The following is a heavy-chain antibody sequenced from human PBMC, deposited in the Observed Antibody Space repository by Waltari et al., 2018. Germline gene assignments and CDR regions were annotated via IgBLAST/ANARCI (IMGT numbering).Heavy chain of an antibody. V-gene: IGHV4-34*01. D-gene: IGHD1-26*01. CDR3: ARQNGGTFPNEEYFQH. CDR2: INHIGST. Sequence: QVQLQQWGAGLLKPSETLYLTCAVYGGSFSGYYWSWIRQPPGKGLEWIGEINHIGSTNYNPSLKSRVTISVDTSKNQFSLKLSSVTAADTAVYYCARQNGGTFPNEEYFQHWGQGTLVTVSS. CDR1: GGSFSGYY. J-gene: IGHJ1*01.